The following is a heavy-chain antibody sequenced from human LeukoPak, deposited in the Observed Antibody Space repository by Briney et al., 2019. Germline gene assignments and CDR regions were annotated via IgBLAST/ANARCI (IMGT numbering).Heavy chain of an antibody. J-gene: IGHJ5*02. Sequence: GGSLRLSCAASGFTFSSYAMSWVRQAPGKGLEWVSAISGSGGSTYYADSVKGRFTISRDNSKNTLYLQTNSLRAEDTAVYYCAKVPAAYNWLDPWGQGTLVTVSS. D-gene: IGHD2-2*01. CDR1: GFTFSSYA. CDR3: AKVPAAYNWLDP. CDR2: ISGSGGST. V-gene: IGHV3-23*01.